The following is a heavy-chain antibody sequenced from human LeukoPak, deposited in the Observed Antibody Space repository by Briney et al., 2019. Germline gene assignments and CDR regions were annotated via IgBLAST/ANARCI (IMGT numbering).Heavy chain of an antibody. D-gene: IGHD2-2*01. Sequence: ASVKVSCKASGYTFTSYGISWVRQAPGQGLEWMGWISAYNGNTNYAQKLQGRVTMTTDTSTSTAYMELRSLRSDDTAVYYCARDVIVPAAPPYYMDVWGQGALVTVSS. CDR3: ARDVIVPAAPPYYMDV. CDR1: GYTFTSYG. V-gene: IGHV1-18*01. J-gene: IGHJ4*02. CDR2: ISAYNGNT.